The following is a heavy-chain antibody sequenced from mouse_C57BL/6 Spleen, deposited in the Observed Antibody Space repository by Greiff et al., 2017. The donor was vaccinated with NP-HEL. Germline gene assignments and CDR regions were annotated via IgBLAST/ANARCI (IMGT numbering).Heavy chain of an antibody. J-gene: IGHJ2*01. CDR3: ARGVLRPDPFDY. V-gene: IGHV1-82*01. CDR1: GYAFSSSW. CDR2: IYPGDGDT. Sequence: VQLQQSGPELVKPGASVKISCKASGYAFSSSWMNWVKQRPGKGLEWIGRIYPGDGDTNYNGKFTGKATLTADKSSSTAYMQLSSLTSEDSAVYFCARGVLRPDPFDYWGQGTTLTVSS. D-gene: IGHD1-2*01.